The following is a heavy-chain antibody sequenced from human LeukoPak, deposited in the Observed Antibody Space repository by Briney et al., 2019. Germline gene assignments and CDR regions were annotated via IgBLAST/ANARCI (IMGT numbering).Heavy chain of an antibody. CDR1: GFISDGGM. V-gene: IGHV3-7*05. D-gene: IGHD6-25*01. J-gene: IGHJ4*02. Sequence: PGGSRLSCGASSGFISDGGMQWVGRQAPGKGREWVANIKEDGSEKYYVDSVKGRFTISRDNAKNSLYLQMNSLRAEDTAVYYCVRSGDNFDYWGQGTMVTVSS. CDR3: VRSGDNFDY. CDR2: IKEDGSEK.